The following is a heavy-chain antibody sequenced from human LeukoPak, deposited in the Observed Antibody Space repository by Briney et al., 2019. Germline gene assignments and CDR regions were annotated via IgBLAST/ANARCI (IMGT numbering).Heavy chain of an antibody. CDR1: GDSISSYY. V-gene: IGHV4-59*12. D-gene: IGHD3-3*01. Sequence: SETLSLTCTVSGDSISSYYWSWMRQPPGRGLEWIGYVYYSGSTNYNPSLKSRVTMSVDTSKNQFSLKLSSVTAADTAVYYCARYTREWLFPRMDVWGKGTTVTVSS. CDR3: ARYTREWLFPRMDV. J-gene: IGHJ6*03. CDR2: VYYSGST.